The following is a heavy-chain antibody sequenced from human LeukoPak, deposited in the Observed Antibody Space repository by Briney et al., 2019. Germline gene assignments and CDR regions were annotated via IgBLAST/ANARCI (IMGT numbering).Heavy chain of an antibody. V-gene: IGHV3-7*01. CDR1: GFTFSSYW. CDR2: IKQDGSEK. D-gene: IGHD3-10*01. Sequence: GGSLRLSCAASGFTFSSYWMSWVRQAPGKGLEWAANIKQDGSEKYYVDSVKGRFTISRDNAKNSLYLQMNSLRAEDTAVYYCARDRRRLWFGELLIGDYWGQGTLVTVSS. J-gene: IGHJ4*02. CDR3: ARDRRRLWFGELLIGDY.